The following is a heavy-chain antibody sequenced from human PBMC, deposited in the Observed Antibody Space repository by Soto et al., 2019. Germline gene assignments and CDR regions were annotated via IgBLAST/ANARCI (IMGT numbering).Heavy chain of an antibody. V-gene: IGHV4-59*01. Sequence: SETLSVTCTISGGSFNNDYWTWIRQSPGKGLEWIGYIFHSGITDYNPSVKSRVTISIDKSKNLFSLKLTSVTAADTAVYYCARDRYFYDSAGYYRTLDSWGQGILVTVSS. CDR2: IFHSGIT. D-gene: IGHD3-22*01. J-gene: IGHJ5*01. CDR3: ARDRYFYDSAGYYRTLDS. CDR1: GGSFNNDY.